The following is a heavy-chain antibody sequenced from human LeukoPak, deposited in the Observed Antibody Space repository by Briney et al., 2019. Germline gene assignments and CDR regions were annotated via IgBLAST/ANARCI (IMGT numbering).Heavy chain of an antibody. CDR1: GGSISSSSYY. Sequence: SETLSLTCTVSGGSISSSSYYWDWIRQPPGKGLEWIGSIYYSGSTYYNPSLKSRVTISVDTSKNQFSLKLSSVTAADTAVYYCARDRGSSSWDRGWFDPWGQGTLVTVSS. CDR2: IYYSGST. J-gene: IGHJ5*02. V-gene: IGHV4-39*07. D-gene: IGHD6-13*01. CDR3: ARDRGSSSWDRGWFDP.